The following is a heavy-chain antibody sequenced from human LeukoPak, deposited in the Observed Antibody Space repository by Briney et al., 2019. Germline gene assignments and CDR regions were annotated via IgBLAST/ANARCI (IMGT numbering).Heavy chain of an antibody. Sequence: PSETLSLICTVSGGSISSSNYYWGWIRQPPGKGLEWIGSMYYSGNTYYNPSLKSRVTISIDTSKNQFSLKLSSVTAADTAVYYCARATNPPVVPAAILEYYYMDVWGKGTTVTASS. D-gene: IGHD2-2*02. CDR2: MYYSGNT. CDR3: ARATNPPVVPAAILEYYYMDV. J-gene: IGHJ6*03. V-gene: IGHV4-39*07. CDR1: GGSISSSNYY.